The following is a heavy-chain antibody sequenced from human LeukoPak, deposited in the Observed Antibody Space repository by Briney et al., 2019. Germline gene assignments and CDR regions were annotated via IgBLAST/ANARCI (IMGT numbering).Heavy chain of an antibody. Sequence: PGGSLRLSCAASGFTFSSYEMNWVRQAPRKGLEWVSYISSSGSTIYYADSVKGRFTISRDNAKNSLYLQMNSLRAEDTAVYYCARDSGYSYGHGGYYFDYWGQGTLVTVSS. D-gene: IGHD5-18*01. V-gene: IGHV3-48*03. J-gene: IGHJ4*02. CDR2: ISSSGSTI. CDR3: ARDSGYSYGHGGYYFDY. CDR1: GFTFSSYE.